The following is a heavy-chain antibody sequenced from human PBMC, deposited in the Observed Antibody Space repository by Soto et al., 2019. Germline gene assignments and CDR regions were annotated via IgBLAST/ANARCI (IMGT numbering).Heavy chain of an antibody. V-gene: IGHV1-18*01. CDR3: ARGAVSGYTYFYYMDV. D-gene: IGHD3-9*01. CDR2: INPDNDNT. CDR1: TYIFTNYY. Sequence: QVELMQSGPEVKKPGASVRVSCKASTYIFTNYYIVWVRQAPGQGLEWVGWINPDNDNTNVAQRFQGRVTLTTDRSTTTAYMEVRGLTSDDSGIYYCARGAVSGYTYFYYMDVWGKGTTITVSS. J-gene: IGHJ6*03.